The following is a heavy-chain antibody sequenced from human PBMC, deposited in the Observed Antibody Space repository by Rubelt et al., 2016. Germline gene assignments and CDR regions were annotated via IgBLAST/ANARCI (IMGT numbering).Heavy chain of an antibody. V-gene: IGHV3-74*01. CDR3: ARDNYGSIDH. CDR2: MSSDGSVT. J-gene: IGHJ4*02. CDR1: GFTFSSSW. Sequence: CGGNLVQPGGSLTLSCAASGFTFSSSWMHWVRQVPGKGLVGVSHMSSDGSVTTYADSVKGRFTISRDNAKNTLYLQMNSLRAEDTAVYYCARDNYGSIDHWGQGTLVTVSS. D-gene: IGHD3-10*01.